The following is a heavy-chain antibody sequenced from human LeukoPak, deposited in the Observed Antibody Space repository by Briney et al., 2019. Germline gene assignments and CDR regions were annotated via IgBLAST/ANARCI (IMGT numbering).Heavy chain of an antibody. Sequence: SETLSLTCTVSGGPISGFYWSWIRQPPGKGLEWIGYIYYSGSTNYNPSLKSRVTISVDTSKNQFSLKLSSVTAADTAVYYCARSRPDGVVVAATLDYWGQGTLVTVSS. CDR1: GGPISGFY. V-gene: IGHV4-59*01. J-gene: IGHJ4*02. CDR3: ARSRPDGVVVAATLDY. CDR2: IYYSGST. D-gene: IGHD2-15*01.